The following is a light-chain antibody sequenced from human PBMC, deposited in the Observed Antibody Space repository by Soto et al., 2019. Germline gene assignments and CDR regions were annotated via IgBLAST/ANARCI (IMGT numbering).Light chain of an antibody. V-gene: IGKV3-20*01. J-gene: IGKJ4*01. CDR1: QSVSSSY. CDR3: QQYGSSPLT. CDR2: GAS. Sequence: EIVLTQSPGTLSLSPGERATLSCRASQSVSSSYLAWYQQKPGQAPRLRIYGASSRATGIPDRFSGSGSGTDLTLTISRREPEDFAVYYCQQYGSSPLTFGGGTKVEIK.